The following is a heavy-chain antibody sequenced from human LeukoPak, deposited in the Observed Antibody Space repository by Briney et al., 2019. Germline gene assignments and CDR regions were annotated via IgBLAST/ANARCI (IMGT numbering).Heavy chain of an antibody. CDR1: GFTFSSYS. V-gene: IGHV3-21*01. D-gene: IGHD6-13*01. J-gene: IGHJ6*02. Sequence: GGSLRLSCAASGFTFSSYSMNWVRQAPGKGLEWVSSISSSSSYIYYADSVKGRFTISRDNAKNSLYLQMNSLRAEDTAVYYCARDGRSSWYRHYYYYGMDVWGQGTTVTVSS. CDR3: ARDGRSSWYRHYYYYGMDV. CDR2: ISSSSSYI.